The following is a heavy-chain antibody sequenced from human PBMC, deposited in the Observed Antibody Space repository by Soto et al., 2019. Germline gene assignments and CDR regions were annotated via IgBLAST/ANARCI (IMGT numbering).Heavy chain of an antibody. J-gene: IGHJ6*02. V-gene: IGHV4-34*01. D-gene: IGHD2-2*01. CDR3: AGDRHYHLLQYYYDVMDV. Sequence: ETLSLTCAVYGGSFSGYYWSWIRQPPGKGLEWIGEINHSGSTNYNPSLKSRVTISVDTSKNQFSLKLSSVTAADTAVYYCAGDRHYHLLQYYYDVMDVWGQAPT. CDR2: INHSGST. CDR1: GGSFSGYY.